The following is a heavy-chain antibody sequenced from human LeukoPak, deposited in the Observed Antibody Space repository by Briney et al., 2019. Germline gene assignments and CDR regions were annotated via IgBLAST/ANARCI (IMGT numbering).Heavy chain of an antibody. D-gene: IGHD4-11*01. Sequence: SETLSLTCAVYGGSFSGYYWSWIRQPPGKGLERIGEINHSGSTNYNPSLKSRVTISVDTSKNQFSLKLSSVTAADTAVYYCATDTLYSRTLDYWGQGTLVTVSS. V-gene: IGHV4-34*01. CDR3: ATDTLYSRTLDY. CDR1: GGSFSGYY. CDR2: INHSGST. J-gene: IGHJ4*02.